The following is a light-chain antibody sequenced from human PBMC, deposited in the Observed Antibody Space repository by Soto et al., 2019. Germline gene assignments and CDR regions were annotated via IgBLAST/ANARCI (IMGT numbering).Light chain of an antibody. CDR1: SSNIGAGYD. CDR2: GNS. J-gene: IGLJ2*01. V-gene: IGLV1-40*01. CDR3: QSYDSSLSGYVV. Sequence: QSVLAQPPSVSGAPGQRVTISCTGSSSNIGAGYDVHWYQQLPGTAPKLLIYGNSNRPSGVPDRFSGSKSGTSASLAITGLQAEDEVDYYCQSYDSSLSGYVVFGGGTKL.